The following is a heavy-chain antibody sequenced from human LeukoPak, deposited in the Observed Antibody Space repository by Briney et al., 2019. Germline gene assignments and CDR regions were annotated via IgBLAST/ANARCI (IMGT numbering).Heavy chain of an antibody. CDR2: IYYSGST. Sequence: PSQTLSLTCTVSGGSISSGDYYWSWIRQPPGKGLEWIGYIYYSGSTNYNPSLKSRVTISVDTSKNQFSLKRSSVTAADTAVYYCARHSVGATPFDYWGQGTLVTVSS. CDR3: ARHSVGATPFDY. D-gene: IGHD1-26*01. CDR1: GGSISSGDYY. V-gene: IGHV4-30-4*01. J-gene: IGHJ4*02.